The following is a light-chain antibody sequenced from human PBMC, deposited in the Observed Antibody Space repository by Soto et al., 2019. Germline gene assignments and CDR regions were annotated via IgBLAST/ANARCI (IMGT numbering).Light chain of an antibody. J-gene: IGLJ2*01. CDR1: SSDVGGYNY. CDR3: SSYTGSSTHVV. V-gene: IGLV2-14*01. CDR2: EVR. Sequence: QSVLTQPASVSGSPGQSITISCTGTSSDVGGYNYVSWYQQHPGKAPKLMIYEVRNRPSGVSNRFSGSNSGTAASLTISGLPDEDEADYYCSSYTGSSTHVVFGGGTKLTVL.